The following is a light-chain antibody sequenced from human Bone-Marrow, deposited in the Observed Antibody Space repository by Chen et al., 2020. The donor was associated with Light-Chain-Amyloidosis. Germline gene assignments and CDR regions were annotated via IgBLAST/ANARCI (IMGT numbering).Light chain of an antibody. CDR3: QSADSSGTYEVI. V-gene: IGLV3-25*02. Sequence: SSELTQPPSVSVSPGQTARITCSGDDLPTKYAYWYQQKPGQAPVLVIHRDTERPSGISERFSGSSSGTTATLTSSGVQAEEEDDYHCQSADSSGTYEVIFGGGTKLTGL. J-gene: IGLJ2*01. CDR2: RDT. CDR1: DLPTKY.